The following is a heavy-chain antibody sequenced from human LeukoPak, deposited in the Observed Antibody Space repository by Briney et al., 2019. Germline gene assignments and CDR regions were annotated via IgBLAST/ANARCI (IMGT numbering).Heavy chain of an antibody. CDR1: GFTFSIYA. V-gene: IGHV3-30*04. D-gene: IGHD1-1*01. Sequence: PGRSLRLSCAASGFTFSIYAMHWVRQAPGKGLEWVALASSDGSGKYYADSVKGRFTISRDNSKNTLDLEMNSLGAEDTAVYYCARSRLARTTSAFGNWGQGTLVTVSS. CDR3: ARSRLARTTSAFGN. CDR2: ASSDGSGK. J-gene: IGHJ4*02.